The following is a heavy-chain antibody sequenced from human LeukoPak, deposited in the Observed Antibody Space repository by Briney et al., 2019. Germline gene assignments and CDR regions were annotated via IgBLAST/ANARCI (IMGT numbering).Heavy chain of an antibody. CDR2: INPSGGST. J-gene: IGHJ5*02. V-gene: IGHV1-46*01. Sequence: ASVKVSCKASGYTFTSYYMHWVRQAPGQGLEWMGIINPSGGSTSYAQKFQGRVTMTRDMSTNTDYMELSRLRSEDTAVYYCARDNSVEDTAWWFDPWGQGTLVTVSS. CDR3: ARDNSVEDTAWWFDP. CDR1: GYTFTSYY. D-gene: IGHD4-23*01.